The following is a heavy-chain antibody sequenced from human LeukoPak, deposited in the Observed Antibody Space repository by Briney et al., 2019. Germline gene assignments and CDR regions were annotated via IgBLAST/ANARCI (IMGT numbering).Heavy chain of an antibody. CDR2: ISAYNGNT. CDR1: GYTFTSYG. D-gene: IGHD6-19*01. V-gene: IGHV1-18*01. J-gene: IGHJ4*02. CDR3: ARDFHHQYSSGWGGTGPHFDY. Sequence: GASVKVSCKASGYTFTSYGISWVRQAPGQGLEWMGWISAYNGNTNYAQKLQGRVTMTTDTSTSTAYMELRSLRSDDTAVYYCARDFHHQYSSGWGGTGPHFDYWGQGTLVTVSS.